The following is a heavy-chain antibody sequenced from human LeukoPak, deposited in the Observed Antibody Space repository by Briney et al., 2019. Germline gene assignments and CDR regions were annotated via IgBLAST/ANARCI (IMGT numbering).Heavy chain of an antibody. CDR2: ITGSSSTI. D-gene: IGHD3-16*01. J-gene: IGHJ4*02. Sequence: GGSLRLSCAASGVTLSSYSMNWGRQSPGKGLEWVSYITGSSSTISYSDSVKGRFTISRDNARNSLYLQMNSLRAEDTAVYYCAADRHWAFDYWGQGTLVTVSS. V-gene: IGHV3-48*01. CDR3: AADRHWAFDY. CDR1: GVTLSSYS.